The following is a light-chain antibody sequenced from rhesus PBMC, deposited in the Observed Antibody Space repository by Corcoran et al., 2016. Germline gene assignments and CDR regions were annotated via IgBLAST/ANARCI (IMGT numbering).Light chain of an antibody. V-gene: IGKV1-21*01. J-gene: IGKJ1*01. CDR1: QGISNW. CDR2: KAS. Sequence: DIQMTQSPSSLSASVGDRVTINWRASQGISNWVAWYQQKPGKAPKLLINKASTFQSGVPSRYSGSGSGTEFTLTLRSLQPYDFATYYCQQHNRHPPTFRQGTKVEIK. CDR3: QQHNRHPPT.